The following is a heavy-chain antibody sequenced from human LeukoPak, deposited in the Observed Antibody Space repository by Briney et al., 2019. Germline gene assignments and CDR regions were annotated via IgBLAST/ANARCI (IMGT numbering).Heavy chain of an antibody. J-gene: IGHJ6*02. CDR1: GLTFSTYW. CDR3: TSDSPDYGIDV. Sequence: GGSLRLSCATSGLTFSTYWMHWVRQTPGKELEWVARIKSDGRTTVYADSVRGRFAISRDNAKNTLYLQMNSLRAEDTAVYYCTSDSPDYGIDVWGQGTTVIVSS. CDR2: IKSDGRTT. V-gene: IGHV3-74*01.